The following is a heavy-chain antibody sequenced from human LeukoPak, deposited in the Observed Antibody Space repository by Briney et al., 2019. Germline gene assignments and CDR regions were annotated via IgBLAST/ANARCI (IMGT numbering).Heavy chain of an antibody. V-gene: IGHV4-39*01. CDR1: GGSISSSSYY. CDR3: ASDSSGYYDPYAFDI. D-gene: IGHD3-22*01. Sequence: SETLSLTCXVSGGSISSSSYYWGWIRQPPGKGLEWIGSIYYSGSTYYNPSLKSRVTISVDTSKNQFSLKLSSVTAADTAVYYCASDSSGYYDPYAFDIWGQGTMVTVSS. J-gene: IGHJ3*02. CDR2: IYYSGST.